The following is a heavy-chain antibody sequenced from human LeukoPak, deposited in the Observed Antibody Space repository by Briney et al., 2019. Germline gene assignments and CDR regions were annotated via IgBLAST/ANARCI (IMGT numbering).Heavy chain of an antibody. CDR2: IYYSGST. CDR1: DVSISSYY. D-gene: IGHD3-22*01. Sequence: SETLSLTCTVSDVSISSYYWSWIRQPPGKGLEWIGYIYYSGSTNYNPSLKSRVTISVDTSKNQFSLKLSSVTAADTAVYYCANYYYDSSGYYYFDYWGQGTLVTVSS. J-gene: IGHJ4*02. V-gene: IGHV4-59*01. CDR3: ANYYYDSSGYYYFDY.